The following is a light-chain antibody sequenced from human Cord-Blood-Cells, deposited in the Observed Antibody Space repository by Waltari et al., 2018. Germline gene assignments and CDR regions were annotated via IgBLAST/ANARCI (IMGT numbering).Light chain of an antibody. J-gene: IGKJ1*01. V-gene: IGKV3-20*01. CDR2: GAS. Sequence: EIVLTQSPGTLSLSPGERATLSCRASQSVSSSYLAWYQQKPGQAPRLLIYGASSRATGIPDRFSGSGSVTDFTLTIIRLEPEDFAVYYCQQYGSSPRTFGQGTKVEIK. CDR1: QSVSSSY. CDR3: QQYGSSPRT.